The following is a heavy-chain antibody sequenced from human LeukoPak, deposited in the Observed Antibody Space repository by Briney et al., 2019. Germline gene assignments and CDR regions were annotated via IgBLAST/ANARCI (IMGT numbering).Heavy chain of an antibody. CDR3: ARGPLYDFWSGYYDY. J-gene: IGHJ4*02. V-gene: IGHV4-34*01. CDR1: GGSFSGYY. CDR2: INHSGST. D-gene: IGHD3-3*01. Sequence: SETLSLTCAVYGGSFSGYYWSWIRQPPGKGLEWIGEINHSGSTNYNPSLKSRVTTSVDTSKNQFSLKLSSVTAADTAVYYCARGPLYDFWSGYYDYWGQGTLVTVSS.